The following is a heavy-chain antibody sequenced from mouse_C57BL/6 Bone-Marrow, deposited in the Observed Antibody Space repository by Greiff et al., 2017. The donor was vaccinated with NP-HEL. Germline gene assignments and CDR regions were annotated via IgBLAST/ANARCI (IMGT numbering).Heavy chain of an antibody. D-gene: IGHD2-4*01. V-gene: IGHV5-6*01. CDR3: ARLITDPYWYFDV. Sequence: EVQVVESGGDLVKPGGSLKLSCAASGFTFRSYDMSWVRQTPDNRLEWVATISSGGRYTYYPDSLKGRFILSRDNSKNTLYLQMSSLKSEDTAMYYCARLITDPYWYFDVWGTGTTVTVSA. J-gene: IGHJ1*03. CDR1: GFTFRSYD. CDR2: ISSGGRYT.